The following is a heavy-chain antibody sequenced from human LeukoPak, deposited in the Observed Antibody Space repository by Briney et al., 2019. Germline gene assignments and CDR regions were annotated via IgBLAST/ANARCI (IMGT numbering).Heavy chain of an antibody. J-gene: IGHJ4*02. V-gene: IGHV3-23*01. CDR2: ISGCGGNT. CDR3: AKAGPAAIPTTTYYFDY. D-gene: IGHD2-2*02. Sequence: GGSLTLSCAPSGLTFSSYAMSWVRHAPGRGREWVTAISGCGGNTYYADSVKGRFTISRDNSENTLYLQMNSLRAEDTAVYCCAKAGPAAIPTTTYYFDYWGQGTLVTVSP. CDR1: GLTFSSYA.